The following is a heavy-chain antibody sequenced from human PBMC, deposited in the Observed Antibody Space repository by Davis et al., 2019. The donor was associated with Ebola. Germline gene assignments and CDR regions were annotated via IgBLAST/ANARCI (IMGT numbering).Heavy chain of an antibody. Sequence: PGGSLRLSCAASGFTFSSYGMHWVRQAPGKGLEWVAVISYDGSNKYYADSVKGRFTISRDNSKNTLYLQMNSLRAEDTAVYYCAYVGAMTYFDYWGQGTLVTVSS. CDR2: ISYDGSNK. J-gene: IGHJ4*02. CDR1: GFTFSSYG. CDR3: AYVGAMTYFDY. D-gene: IGHD1-26*01. V-gene: IGHV3-30*03.